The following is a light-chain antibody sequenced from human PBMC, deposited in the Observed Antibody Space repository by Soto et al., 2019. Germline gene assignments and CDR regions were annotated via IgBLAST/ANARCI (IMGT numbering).Light chain of an antibody. CDR3: QQSYNSPHT. J-gene: IGKJ1*01. Sequence: DIQMTQSPASLYASVGDRVTITCRASQTITNYLNWYQQQSGKAPHLLIYATDTLQRSLPSRFSGSESGTDFTRTISSLQPADLANYYCQQSYNSPHTFGQGTKV. CDR1: QTITNY. V-gene: IGKV1-39*01. CDR2: ATD.